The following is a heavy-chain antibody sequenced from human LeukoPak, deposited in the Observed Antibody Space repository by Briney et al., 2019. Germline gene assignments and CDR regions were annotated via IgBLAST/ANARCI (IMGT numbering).Heavy chain of an antibody. CDR2: INPSGGST. J-gene: IGHJ4*02. CDR3: ARVTVAARHFDY. CDR1: GYTFTSYY. V-gene: IGHV1-46*01. Sequence: ASVKVSCKASGYTFTSYYMHWVRQAPGHGLEWLRIINPSGGSTSYAQKFQGRVTMTRDTSTSTVYMELSSLRSEDTAVYYCARVTVAARHFDYWRQGTLVTVSS. D-gene: IGHD6-6*01.